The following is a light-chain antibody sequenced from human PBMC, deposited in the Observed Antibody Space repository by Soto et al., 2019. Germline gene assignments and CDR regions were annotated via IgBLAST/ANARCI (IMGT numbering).Light chain of an antibody. Sequence: EIVMTQSPATLSVSPGARATLSCRASQSVSTNLARYQQKPGQAPRLLMYGASTRATGIPARFSGSGSGTEFTLTNSSLQSEKFAVFLCQQYYNWPPFTFGRGTKLEIK. CDR3: QQYYNWPPFT. CDR2: GAS. J-gene: IGKJ2*01. CDR1: QSVSTN. V-gene: IGKV3-15*01.